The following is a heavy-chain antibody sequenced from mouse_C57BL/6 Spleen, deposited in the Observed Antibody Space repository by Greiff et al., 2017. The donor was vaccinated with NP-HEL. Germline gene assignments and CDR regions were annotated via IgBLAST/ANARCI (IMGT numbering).Heavy chain of an antibody. CDR1: GYAFTNYL. V-gene: IGHV1-54*01. J-gene: IGHJ2*01. Sequence: VQLQQSGAELVRPGTSVKVSCKASGYAFTNYLIEWVKQRPGQGLEWIGVINPGSGGTNYNEKFKGKATLTADKSSSTAYMQLSSLTSEDSAVYLCARSYYYGSSHFDYWGQGTTLTVSS. D-gene: IGHD1-1*01. CDR3: ARSYYYGSSHFDY. CDR2: INPGSGGT.